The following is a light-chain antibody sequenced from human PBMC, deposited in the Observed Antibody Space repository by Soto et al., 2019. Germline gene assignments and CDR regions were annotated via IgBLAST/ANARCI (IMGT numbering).Light chain of an antibody. J-gene: IGKJ2*01. V-gene: IGKV3-20*01. CDR3: QQYHRSPYT. CDR2: GAS. Sequence: EFVLTQSPGTLSLSPGERATLSCRASQTVMYNLLAWYQQIPGQAPRLLISGASNRATDIPDRFSGSGSGTDFTLTISRLEPEDFAVYYCQQYHRSPYTFGQGTKLEIK. CDR1: QTVMYNL.